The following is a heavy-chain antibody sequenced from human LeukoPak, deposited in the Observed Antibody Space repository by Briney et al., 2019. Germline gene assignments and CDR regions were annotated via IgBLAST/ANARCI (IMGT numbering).Heavy chain of an antibody. D-gene: IGHD5-24*01. J-gene: IGHJ4*02. CDR3: ARDLVSRDGYNFDY. CDR1: GYTFTKYY. Sequence: GASVKVSCKASGYTFTKYYIHWVRQAPGQGLEWMGIINPSAGSTNYAQKFQGRVTLTRDTSTSTVYMELSSLRSEDTAVYYCARDLVSRDGYNFDYWGQGTLVTVSS. V-gene: IGHV1-46*01. CDR2: INPSAGST.